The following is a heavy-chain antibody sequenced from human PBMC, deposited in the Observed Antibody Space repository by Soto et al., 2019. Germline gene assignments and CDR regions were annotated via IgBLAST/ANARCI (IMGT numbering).Heavy chain of an antibody. J-gene: IGHJ3*02. V-gene: IGHV3-11*01. CDR2: ISSSGSTI. D-gene: IGHD6-13*01. Sequence: GGSLRLSCTASGFTCGDYYMSWIRQAPGKGLEWVSYISSSGSTIYYADSVKGRFTISRDNAKNSLYLQMNSLRAEDTAVYYCARGQQLVPNNDAFDIWGQGTMVTVSS. CDR1: GFTCGDYY. CDR3: ARGQQLVPNNDAFDI.